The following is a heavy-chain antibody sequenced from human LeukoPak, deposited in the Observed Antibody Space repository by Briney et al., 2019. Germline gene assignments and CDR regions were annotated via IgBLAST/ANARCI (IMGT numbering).Heavy chain of an antibody. CDR3: AKDDLRPYGDSYYFDY. V-gene: IGHV3-23*01. J-gene: IGHJ4*02. Sequence: GGSLRLSCAASGFTFSSYAMSWVRQAPGKGLEWVSAISGSGGSTYYADSVKGRFTISRDNSKNTLYLQMNSLRAEDTAVYYCAKDDLRPYGDSYYFDYWGQGTLVTVSS. CDR2: ISGSGGST. CDR1: GFTFSSYA. D-gene: IGHD4-17*01.